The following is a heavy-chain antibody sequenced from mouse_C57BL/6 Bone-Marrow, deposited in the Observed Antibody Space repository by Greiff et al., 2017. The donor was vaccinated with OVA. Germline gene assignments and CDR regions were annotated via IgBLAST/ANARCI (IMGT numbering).Heavy chain of an antibody. CDR1: GFSLTSYG. D-gene: IGHD1-1*01. Sequence: QVQLQQSGPGLVQPSQSLSITCTVSGFSLTSYGVHWVRQSPGKGLEWLGVIWRGGSTDYNAAFISRLSISKDNSKSQVFFKMNSLQADDTAIYYCARNKATTVVAHWYFDVWGTGTTVTVSS. CDR2: IWRGGST. J-gene: IGHJ1*03. CDR3: ARNKATTVVAHWYFDV. V-gene: IGHV2-2*01.